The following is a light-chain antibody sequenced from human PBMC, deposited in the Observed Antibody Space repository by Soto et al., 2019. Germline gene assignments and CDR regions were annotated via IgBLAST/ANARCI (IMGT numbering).Light chain of an antibody. J-gene: IGKJ5*01. CDR3: QQYDNFPLT. CDR2: GAS. V-gene: IGKV3-15*01. CDR1: QTITSS. Sequence: EIVMTQSPATLSVYPGERATLSCRASQTITSSLAWYQQKPGQAPRLLIYGASTRATGIPARFSGSGSGTEFTLTISSLQPEDFATYYCQQYDNFPLTIGHGTRLDIK.